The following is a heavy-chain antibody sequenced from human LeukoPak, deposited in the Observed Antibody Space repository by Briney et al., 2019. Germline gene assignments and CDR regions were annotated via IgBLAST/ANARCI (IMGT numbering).Heavy chain of an antibody. Sequence: AGGSLRLSCAASGFTFSSYDMHWVRQTTGKGLEWVSAIGTAGDTYYPGSVKGRFTISRENAKNSLYLQMNSLRAGDTAVYYCVRGTGYSAYDYDFDYWGQGTLVTVSS. CDR2: IGTAGDT. D-gene: IGHD5-12*01. V-gene: IGHV3-13*04. CDR3: VRGTGYSAYDYDFDY. J-gene: IGHJ4*02. CDR1: GFTFSSYD.